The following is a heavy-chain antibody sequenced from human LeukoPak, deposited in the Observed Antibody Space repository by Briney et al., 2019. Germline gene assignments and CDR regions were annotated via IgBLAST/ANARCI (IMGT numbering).Heavy chain of an antibody. D-gene: IGHD1-7*01. Sequence: ASVKVSCKASGYTFTSYGTSWVRQAPGQGLEWMGWISAYNGNTNYAQKLQGRVTMTTDTSTSTAYMELRSLRSDDTAVYYCARDVTGTTPFDYWGQGTLVTVSS. CDR1: GYTFTSYG. V-gene: IGHV1-18*01. J-gene: IGHJ4*02. CDR3: ARDVTGTTPFDY. CDR2: ISAYNGNT.